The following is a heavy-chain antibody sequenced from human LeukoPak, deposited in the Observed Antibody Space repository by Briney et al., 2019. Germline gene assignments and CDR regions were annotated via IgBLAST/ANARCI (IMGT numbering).Heavy chain of an antibody. Sequence: SQTLSLTCTVSGGSISSGDYYWSWIRQPPGKGLEWIGYIYYSGSTYYNPSLKSRVTISADRSKNQFSLNLSSVTAADTAVYYCMRGGIGYDSDYWGQGTLVTVSS. CDR2: IYYSGST. D-gene: IGHD5-12*01. CDR1: GGSISSGDYY. V-gene: IGHV4-30-4*08. CDR3: MRGGIGYDSDY. J-gene: IGHJ4*02.